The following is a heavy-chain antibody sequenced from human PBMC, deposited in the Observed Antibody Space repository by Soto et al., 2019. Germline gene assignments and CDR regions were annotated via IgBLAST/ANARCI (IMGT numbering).Heavy chain of an antibody. V-gene: IGHV4-59*02. D-gene: IGHD1-26*01. CDR1: GGSVSSYY. CDR2: SYYSGSS. J-gene: IGHJ6*02. CDR3: ARDRVVGGSYSGGMDV. Sequence: SETLSLTCTVSGGSVSSYYWSWIRQPPGKGLGWVGYSYYSGSSNYNPSLKSRVTISVDTSKNQFSLKLSSVTAADAAVYCCARDRVVGGSYSGGMDVWGQGTTVTVSS.